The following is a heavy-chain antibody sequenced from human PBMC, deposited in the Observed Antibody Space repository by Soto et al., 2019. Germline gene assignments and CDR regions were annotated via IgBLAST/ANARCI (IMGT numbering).Heavy chain of an antibody. V-gene: IGHV3-23*01. D-gene: IGHD2-21*02. CDR1: GFTFDTYA. J-gene: IGHJ4*02. Sequence: EVQLLQSGGGLVQPGGSLRLSCVASGFTFDTYAMTWVRQAPGKGLEWVSVIGASGSPTYYADSVKGRFTISRDNSKSTLYLQMNTLRAEDTATYYCAKDLKTAAIRAYDYWGQGALVTVSS. CDR3: AKDLKTAAIRAYDY. CDR2: IGASGSPT.